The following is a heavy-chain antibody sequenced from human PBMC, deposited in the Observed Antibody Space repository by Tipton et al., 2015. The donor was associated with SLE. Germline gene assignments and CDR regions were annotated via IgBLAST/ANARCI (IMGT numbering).Heavy chain of an antibody. J-gene: IGHJ6*02. CDR2: IYTSGST. D-gene: IGHD3-3*01. V-gene: IGHV4-61*09. CDR1: GGSISSGSYY. CDR3: ARGLPTYNDFWSGYYVASYSGMDG. Sequence: TLSLTCTVSGGSISSGSYYWSWIRQPAGKGLEWIGHIYTSGSTNYNPSLKSRVTISVDTSKNQFSLKLSSVTAADTAVYYCARGLPTYNDFWSGYYVASYSGMDGWGQGTTVTVSS.